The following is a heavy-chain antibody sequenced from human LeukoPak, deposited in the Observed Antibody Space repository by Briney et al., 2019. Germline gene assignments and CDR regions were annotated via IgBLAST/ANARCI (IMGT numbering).Heavy chain of an antibody. CDR3: AKYLWPDWYFDL. Sequence: GRSLRLSCAASGFTFSSYVMHWVRQAPGKGLEWVSRINSDGSSTDYADSVKGRFTISRDNAKNTLYLQLNSLRAEDTAVYYCAKYLWPDWYFDLWGRGTLVTVSS. CDR2: INSDGSST. D-gene: IGHD2-2*02. J-gene: IGHJ2*01. V-gene: IGHV3-74*01. CDR1: GFTFSSYV.